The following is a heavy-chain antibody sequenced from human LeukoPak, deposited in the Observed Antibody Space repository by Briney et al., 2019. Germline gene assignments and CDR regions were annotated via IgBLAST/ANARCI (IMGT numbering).Heavy chain of an antibody. CDR2: IYTSGST. Sequence: PSETLSLTCTVSGGSISSGSYYWSWIRQPAGKGLEWIGRIYTSGSTNYNPSLKSRVTISVDTSKNQFSLKLSSVTVADTAVYYCARFRSSSSGGARYYYYYMDVWGKGTTVTVSS. V-gene: IGHV4-61*02. CDR3: ARFRSSSSGGARYYYYYMDV. CDR1: GGSISSGSYY. D-gene: IGHD6-6*01. J-gene: IGHJ6*03.